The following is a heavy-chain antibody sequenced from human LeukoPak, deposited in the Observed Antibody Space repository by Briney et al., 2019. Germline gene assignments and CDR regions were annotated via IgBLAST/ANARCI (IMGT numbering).Heavy chain of an antibody. Sequence: ASVKVSCKASGGTFSNYAISWVRQAPGQGLEWMGRINPNSGGTNYAQKFQGRVTMTRDTSISTAYMELSRLRSDDTAVYYCATLEDIVLSDAFDIWGQGTMVTVSS. V-gene: IGHV1-2*06. CDR1: GGTFSNYA. CDR2: INPNSGGT. CDR3: ATLEDIVLSDAFDI. D-gene: IGHD2-8*01. J-gene: IGHJ3*02.